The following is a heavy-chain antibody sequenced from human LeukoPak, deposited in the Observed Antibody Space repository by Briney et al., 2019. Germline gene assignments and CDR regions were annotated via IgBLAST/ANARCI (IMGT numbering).Heavy chain of an antibody. CDR3: ARYGSSSSQG. Sequence: SETLSLTCTVSGYSISSGYYWGWIRQPPGKGLEWIGSIYHSGSTYYNPSLKSRVSISVDTSKNQFSLKLSSVTAADTAVYYCARYGSSSSQGWGQGTLVTVSS. D-gene: IGHD6-13*01. CDR1: GYSISSGYY. V-gene: IGHV4-38-2*02. J-gene: IGHJ4*02. CDR2: IYHSGST.